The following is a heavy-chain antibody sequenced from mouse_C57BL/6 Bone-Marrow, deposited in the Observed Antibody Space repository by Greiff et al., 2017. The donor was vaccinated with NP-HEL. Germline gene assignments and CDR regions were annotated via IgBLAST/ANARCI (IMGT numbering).Heavy chain of an antibody. V-gene: IGHV3-6*01. CDR1: GYSITSGYY. CDR3: ARGGSSSYYFDY. CDR2: ISYDGSN. J-gene: IGHJ2*01. Sequence: EVQLVESGPGLVKPSQSLSLTCSVTGYSITSGYYWNWIRQFPGNKLEWMGYISYDGSNNYNPSLKNRISITRDTSKNQFFLKLNSVTTEDTATYYCARGGSSSYYFDYWGQGTTLTVSS. D-gene: IGHD1-1*01.